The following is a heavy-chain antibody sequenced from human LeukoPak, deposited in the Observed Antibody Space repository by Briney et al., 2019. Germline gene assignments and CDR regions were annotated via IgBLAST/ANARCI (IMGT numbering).Heavy chain of an antibody. CDR3: AKGTISRTYYYYYMDV. Sequence: GGSLRLSCAASGFSFSSYGMHWVRQAPGKGLEWVAFIRSDESKKYYVESVKGRFTISRDNSKNTLYLQMNSLRAEDTAVYYCAKGTISRTYYYYYMDVWGKGTTVTVSS. J-gene: IGHJ6*03. CDR2: IRSDESKK. D-gene: IGHD3-3*01. CDR1: GFSFSSYG. V-gene: IGHV3-30*02.